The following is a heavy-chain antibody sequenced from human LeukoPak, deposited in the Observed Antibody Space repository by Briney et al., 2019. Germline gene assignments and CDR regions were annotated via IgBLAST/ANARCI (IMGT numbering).Heavy chain of an antibody. CDR3: ARGRRDGYNLEDFDK. Sequence: SETLSLTCTVSGGSITSSSYYWGWIRQPPGKGRQWIGSFYYSGSTYYNPSIKSRVTIYVDTSKNQFSLTLSPVTAADTAVYYCARGRRDGYNLEDFDKWGQGTLVTVPS. CDR1: GGSITSSSYY. V-gene: IGHV4-39*01. CDR2: FYYSGST. J-gene: IGHJ4*02. D-gene: IGHD5-24*01.